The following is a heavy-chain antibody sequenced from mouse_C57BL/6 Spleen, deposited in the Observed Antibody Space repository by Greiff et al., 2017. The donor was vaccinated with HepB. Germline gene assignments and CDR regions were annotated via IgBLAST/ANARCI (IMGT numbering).Heavy chain of an antibody. Sequence: QVHVKQSGAELARPGASVKLSCKASGYTFTSYGISWVKQRTGQGLEWIGEIYPRSGNTYYNEKFKGKATLTADKSSSTAYMELRSLTSEDSAVYFCASYDYDAWYFDVWGTGTTVTVSS. CDR1: GYTFTSYG. V-gene: IGHV1-81*01. J-gene: IGHJ1*03. CDR3: ASYDYDAWYFDV. D-gene: IGHD2-4*01. CDR2: IYPRSGNT.